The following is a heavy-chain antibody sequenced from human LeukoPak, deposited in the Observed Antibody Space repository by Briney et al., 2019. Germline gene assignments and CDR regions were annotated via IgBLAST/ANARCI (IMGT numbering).Heavy chain of an antibody. CDR1: VHTFTSNG. Sequence: GASVKVSCKASVHTFTSNGINWVRQAPGQGLEWMGWISAYDGNTKSVQKFQGRVTMATDTSTSTAYMELRSLRSDDTAVYYCARERTSSALTEFDYWGQGTLVTVSS. J-gene: IGHJ4*02. CDR3: ARERTSSALTEFDY. V-gene: IGHV1-18*01. D-gene: IGHD6-25*01. CDR2: ISAYDGNT.